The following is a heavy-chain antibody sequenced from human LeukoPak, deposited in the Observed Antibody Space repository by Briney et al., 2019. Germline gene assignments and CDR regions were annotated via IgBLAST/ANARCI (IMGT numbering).Heavy chain of an antibody. CDR1: GLTVSSNY. J-gene: IGHJ4*02. CDR2: LHAAGGT. CDR3: AREGYDSSGYPRLLDY. Sequence: PGGFLRLSCAASGLTVSSNYITWVRQPPGKGPEWVSVLHAAGGTYYADSVKGRFTISRHISKNTVYLQMNSLRAEDTAVYYCAREGYDSSGYPRLLDYWGQGTLVTVSS. V-gene: IGHV3-53*04. D-gene: IGHD3-22*01.